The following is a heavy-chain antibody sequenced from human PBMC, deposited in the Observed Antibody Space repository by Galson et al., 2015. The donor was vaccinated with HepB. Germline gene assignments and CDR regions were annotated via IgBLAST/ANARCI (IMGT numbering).Heavy chain of an antibody. V-gene: IGHV3-7*03. Sequence: SLRLSCAASGFTFSTYWMNWVRQAPGKGLERVANIKQDGSEKYYVDSVKGRFTISRDNAKNSLYLQMSSLRVEDTAVYYCARDFFWGWDPWGQGTLVTVSS. CDR3: ARDFFWGWDP. CDR2: IKQDGSEK. J-gene: IGHJ5*02. D-gene: IGHD7-27*01. CDR1: GFTFSTYW.